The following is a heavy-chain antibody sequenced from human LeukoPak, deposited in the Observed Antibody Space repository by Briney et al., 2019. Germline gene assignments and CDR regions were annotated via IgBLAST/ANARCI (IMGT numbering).Heavy chain of an antibody. CDR3: ASPTSSKDFWSGYRRGEYYYYMDV. J-gene: IGHJ6*03. V-gene: IGHV1-69*13. CDR2: IIPIFGTA. Sequence: ASVKVSCKASGGTFSSYAISWVRQAPGQGLEWMGGIIPIFGTANYAQKFQGRVTITADESTSTAYMELSSLRSEDTAVYYCASPTSSKDFWSGYRRGEYYYYMDVWGKGTTVTVSS. D-gene: IGHD3-3*01. CDR1: GGTFSSYA.